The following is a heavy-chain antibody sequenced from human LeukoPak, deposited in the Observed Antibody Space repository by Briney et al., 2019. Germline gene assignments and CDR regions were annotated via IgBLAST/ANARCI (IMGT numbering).Heavy chain of an antibody. CDR1: GYTFTGYY. V-gene: IGHV1-2*06. Sequence: GASVKVSCKASGYTFTGYYMHWVRQAPGQGLEWMGRINPNSGGTNYAQKFQGRVTITTDESTSTAYMELSSLRSEDTAVYYCVCPMGYKRNITMIDLDAFDIWGQGTMVTVSS. D-gene: IGHD3-22*01. J-gene: IGHJ3*02. CDR3: VCPMGYKRNITMIDLDAFDI. CDR2: INPNSGGT.